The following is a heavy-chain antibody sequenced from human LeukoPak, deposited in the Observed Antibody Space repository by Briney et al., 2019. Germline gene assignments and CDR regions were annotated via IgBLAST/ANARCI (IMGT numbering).Heavy chain of an antibody. D-gene: IGHD2-2*01. CDR2: ISGSGGST. CDR1: GFTFSSYA. CDR3: AKDLRGYCSSTSCYDQRNWFDH. Sequence: PGGSLRPSCAASGFTFSSYAMSWVRQAPGKGLEWVSAISGSGGSTYYADSVKGRFTISRDNSKNTLYLQMNSLRAEDAAVYYCAKDLRGYCSSTSCYDQRNWFDHWGQGTLVTVSS. J-gene: IGHJ5*02. V-gene: IGHV3-23*01.